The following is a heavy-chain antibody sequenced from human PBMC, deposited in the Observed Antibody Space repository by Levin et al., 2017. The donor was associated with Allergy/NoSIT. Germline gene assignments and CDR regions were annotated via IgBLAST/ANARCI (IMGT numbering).Heavy chain of an antibody. D-gene: IGHD2-21*01. J-gene: IGHJ2*01. CDR1: GDSFTTYY. V-gene: IGHV4-59*01. Sequence: SETLSLTCTVSGDSFTTYYWSWIRQPPGRGLEWIGYIRYDGNTNYNPSLKSRVTISLDTSKNEFSLNLRSVTAADTAVYFCAREYGGDWYFDLRGRGTLVTVSS. CDR2: IRYDGNT. CDR3: AREYGGDWYFDL.